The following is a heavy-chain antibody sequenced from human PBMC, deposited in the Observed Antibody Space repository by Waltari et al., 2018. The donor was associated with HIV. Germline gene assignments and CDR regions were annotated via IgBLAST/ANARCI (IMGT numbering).Heavy chain of an antibody. Sequence: QLQLQESGPGLVKPSETLSLTCTVSGGSISSRSYYWGWIRPPPGKGLEWIGSIYYSGSTYDNPSLKSRVTISVDTSKNQFSLKLSSVTAADTAVYYCARQGIAAGPGGNWFDPWGQGTLVTVSS. CDR1: GGSISSRSYY. CDR3: ARQGIAAGPGGNWFDP. CDR2: IYYSGST. D-gene: IGHD6-13*01. V-gene: IGHV4-39*01. J-gene: IGHJ5*02.